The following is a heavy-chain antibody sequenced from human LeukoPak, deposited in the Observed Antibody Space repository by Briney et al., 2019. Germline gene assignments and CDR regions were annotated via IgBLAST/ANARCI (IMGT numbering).Heavy chain of an antibody. Sequence: GGSLRLSCVASGFTFRSYAMSWVRQAPGKGLEWVSAVTRNGDTTSYADSVKGRFTISRDNSKNTLYLQMNSLRAEDTAVYYCAKDRNQYFDPNFDYWGQGTLVTVSS. D-gene: IGHD3-9*01. V-gene: IGHV3-23*01. CDR2: VTRNGDTT. CDR1: GFTFRSYA. J-gene: IGHJ4*02. CDR3: AKDRNQYFDPNFDY.